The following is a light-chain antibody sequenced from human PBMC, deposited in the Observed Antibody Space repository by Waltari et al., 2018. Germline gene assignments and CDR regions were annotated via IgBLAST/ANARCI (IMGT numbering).Light chain of an antibody. Sequence: DIVMTQSPLSLPVSPGEPASISCRSSQSLLHSSGYTFLDWYVQKPGQAPPLLIYLGSDRASGVPDRFSGSWSGTDFTLKISRVEAEDVGLYYCMQARQTPWTFGQGTKVEIK. V-gene: IGKV2-28*01. CDR2: LGS. CDR1: QSLLHSSGYTF. CDR3: MQARQTPWT. J-gene: IGKJ1*01.